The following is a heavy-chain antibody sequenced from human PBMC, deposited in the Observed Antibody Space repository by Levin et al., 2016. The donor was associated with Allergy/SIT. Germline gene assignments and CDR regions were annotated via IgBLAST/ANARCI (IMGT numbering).Heavy chain of an antibody. CDR3: ARALYYDSNFDY. CDR1: GGTFSSYA. V-gene: IGHV1-69*13. D-gene: IGHD3-3*01. Sequence: SVKVSCKASGGTFSSYAISWVRQAPGQGLEWMGGIIPIFGTANYAQKFQGRVTITADESTSTAYMELSSLRSEDTAVYYCARALYYDSNFDYWGQGTLVTVSS. CDR2: IIPIFGTA. J-gene: IGHJ4*02.